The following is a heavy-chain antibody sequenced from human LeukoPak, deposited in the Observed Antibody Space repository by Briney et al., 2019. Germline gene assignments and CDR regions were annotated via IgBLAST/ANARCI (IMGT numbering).Heavy chain of an antibody. D-gene: IGHD1-26*01. CDR3: ARAGVSVGATRYFQH. J-gene: IGHJ1*01. Sequence: ASVTVSCKASGYTITTYGISWVRQAPGQGLEWMGWISAYNGNTNYAQKLQGRVTMTTDTSTSTAYMELRSLRSDDTAVYYCARAGVSVGATRYFQHWGQGTLVTVSS. V-gene: IGHV1-18*01. CDR2: ISAYNGNT. CDR1: GYTITTYG.